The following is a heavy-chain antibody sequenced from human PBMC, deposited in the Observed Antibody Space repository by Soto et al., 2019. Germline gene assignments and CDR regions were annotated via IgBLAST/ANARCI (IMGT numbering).Heavy chain of an antibody. V-gene: IGHV3-72*01. Sequence: GGSLRLSCAASGFTFSDHYMDWVRQAPGKGLEWVGRTRNKANSYTTEYAASVKGRFTISRDDSKNSLYLQMNSLKTEDTAVYYCARASEFDYGADNYFDYWGQGTLVTVSS. CDR3: ARASEFDYGADNYFDY. CDR2: TRNKANSYTT. J-gene: IGHJ4*02. CDR1: GFTFSDHY. D-gene: IGHD4-17*01.